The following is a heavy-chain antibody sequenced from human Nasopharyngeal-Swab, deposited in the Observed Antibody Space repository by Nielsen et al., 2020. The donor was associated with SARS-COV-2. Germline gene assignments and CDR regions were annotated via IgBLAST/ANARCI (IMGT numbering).Heavy chain of an antibody. CDR3: ARGGGGSGSYTMDV. D-gene: IGHD3-10*01. CDR2: INHSGST. Sequence: SETLSLTCAVSGGSISSGGYSWSRIRQPPGKGLEWIGYINHSGSTNYNPSLKSRVTISVDTSKNQFSLKLSSVTAADTAVYYCARGGGGSGSYTMDVWGQGTTVTVSS. CDR1: GGSISSGGYS. V-gene: IGHV4-30-2*01. J-gene: IGHJ6*02.